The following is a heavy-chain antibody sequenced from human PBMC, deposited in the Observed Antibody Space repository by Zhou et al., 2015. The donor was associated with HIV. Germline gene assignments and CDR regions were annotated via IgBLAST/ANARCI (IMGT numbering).Heavy chain of an antibody. CDR2: IIPIFGTA. J-gene: IGHJ4*02. CDR3: ARESIKHITIFGVASGFSDY. CDR1: GGTFSSYA. Sequence: QVQLVQSGAEVKKPGSSVKVSCKASGGTFSSYAISWVRQAPGQGLEWMGGIIPIFGTANYAQKFQGRVTITADESTSTAYMELSSLRSEDTAVYYCARESIKHITIFGVASGFSDYWGQGTLVTVSS. D-gene: IGHD3-3*01. V-gene: IGHV1-69*01.